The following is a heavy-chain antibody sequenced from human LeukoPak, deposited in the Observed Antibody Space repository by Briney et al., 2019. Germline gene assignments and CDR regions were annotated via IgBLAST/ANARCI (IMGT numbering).Heavy chain of an antibody. CDR1: GYTFTSYD. CDR2: MNPNSGNT. J-gene: IGHJ6*02. Sequence: ASVKVSCKASGYTFTSYDINWVRQATGQGLEWMGWMNPNSGNTGYAQKFQGRVTMTRNTSISTAYMELSSLRSEDTAVYYCARDPRGISDYYYYGMDVWGQGTTVTVSS. CDR3: ARDPRGISDYYYYGMDV. D-gene: IGHD2-15*01. V-gene: IGHV1-8*01.